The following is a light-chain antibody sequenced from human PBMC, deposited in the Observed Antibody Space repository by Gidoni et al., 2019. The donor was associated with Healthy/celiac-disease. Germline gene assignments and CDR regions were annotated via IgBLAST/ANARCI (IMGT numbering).Light chain of an antibody. V-gene: IGLV3-1*01. CDR1: KLGDKY. Sequence: SYELTQPPSVSVSPGQTASIPCSGDKLGDKYACWYQQKPGQSPVLVIYQDSRRPSGIPERFSGGNSGNTAPLTISGTQAMDEAVYYSQAWDSSTSSGVVFGGGTKLTVL. J-gene: IGLJ2*01. CDR2: QDS. CDR3: QAWDSSTSSGVV.